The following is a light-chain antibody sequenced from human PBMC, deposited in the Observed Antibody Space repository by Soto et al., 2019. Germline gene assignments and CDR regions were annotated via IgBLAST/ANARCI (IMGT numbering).Light chain of an antibody. J-gene: IGLJ1*01. CDR2: GNT. Sequence: QSVLTQPPSVSGAPGQRVTISCTVGSANIGAGCEVHWYQHLPGKAPKLLIYGNTNRPSGVPDRFSGSKSGTSASLAITGLQAEDEADYYCQSYDSSLSASYVFGGGTKVTVL. V-gene: IGLV1-40*01. CDR1: SANIGAGCE. CDR3: QSYDSSLSASYV.